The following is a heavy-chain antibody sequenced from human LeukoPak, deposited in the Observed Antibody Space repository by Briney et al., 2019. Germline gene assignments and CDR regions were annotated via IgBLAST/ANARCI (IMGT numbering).Heavy chain of an antibody. Sequence: ASVKVSCKAPGYTFTSYDINWVRQATGQGLEWMGWMNPNSGNTGYAQKFQGRVTMTRNTSISTAYMELSSLRSEDTAVYYCARMYYFDSGSDNWFDPWGQGTLVTVSS. J-gene: IGHJ5*02. D-gene: IGHD3-10*01. V-gene: IGHV1-8*01. CDR3: ARMYYFDSGSDNWFDP. CDR1: GYTFTSYD. CDR2: MNPNSGNT.